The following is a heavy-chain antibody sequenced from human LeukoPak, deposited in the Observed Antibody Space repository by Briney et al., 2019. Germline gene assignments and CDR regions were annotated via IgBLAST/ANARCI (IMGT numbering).Heavy chain of an antibody. Sequence: ASVKVSCKASGGTFDSSPITWVRQAPGQRLECMGRIIPILAVANYAQKFQGRVTITADKSTRTAYLELITLRSENTAVYYCAREYGNLTMVTSFDFWGQGTLVTVSS. CDR3: AREYGNLTMVTSFDF. D-gene: IGHD4-17*01. CDR2: IIPILAVA. J-gene: IGHJ4*02. V-gene: IGHV1-69*04. CDR1: GGTFDSSP.